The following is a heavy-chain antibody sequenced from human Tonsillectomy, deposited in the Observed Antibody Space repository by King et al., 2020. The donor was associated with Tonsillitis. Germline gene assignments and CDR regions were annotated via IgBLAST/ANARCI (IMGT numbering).Heavy chain of an antibody. J-gene: IGHJ4*02. Sequence: VQLVESGGGLVKPGGSLRLSCAASGFTFSSYSMNWVRQDPGKGLEWVSSISGSSTYIYYPNSVKGRFTISRYNAKNSLYLQMNSLRADESAVYYCARDQGGLDYARSGWAPGYWGQGTLVTVSS. CDR2: ISGSSTYI. D-gene: IGHD3-22*01. V-gene: IGHV3-21*01. CDR1: GFTFSSYS. CDR3: ARDQGGLDYARSGWAPGY.